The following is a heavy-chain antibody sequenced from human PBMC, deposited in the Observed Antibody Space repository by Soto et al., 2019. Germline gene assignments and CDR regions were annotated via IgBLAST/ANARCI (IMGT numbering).Heavy chain of an antibody. CDR2: IHRNGNT. CDR1: GYSINSGYY. J-gene: IGHJ5*01. Sequence: PSETLSLTCAVSGYSINSGYYWGWVRQPPGKGLEWIGNIHRNGNTYYNPSLKSRVTISLDMSKNNFYLNVNSVTAADTAVYFCARSIAVSGTGWLDSWGQGTTVTVYS. D-gene: IGHD6-19*01. V-gene: IGHV4-38-2*01. CDR3: ARSIAVSGTGWLDS.